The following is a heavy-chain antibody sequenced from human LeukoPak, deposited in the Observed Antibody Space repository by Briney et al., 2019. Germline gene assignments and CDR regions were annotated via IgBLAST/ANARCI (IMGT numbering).Heavy chain of an antibody. V-gene: IGHV4-61*02. CDR2: IYNSGST. CDR1: GASTSSGLYY. J-gene: IGHJ4*02. Sequence: SETLSLTCTVSGASTSSGLYYWNWFRQPAGKGLEYIGRIYNSGSTNYNPSLKSRVTISVDTPKNQFSLKLTSVTASDSAVYYCARDRGPYRYCSGGSCYHYFDYWGQGTLVTVSS. CDR3: ARDRGPYRYCSGGSCYHYFDY. D-gene: IGHD2-15*01.